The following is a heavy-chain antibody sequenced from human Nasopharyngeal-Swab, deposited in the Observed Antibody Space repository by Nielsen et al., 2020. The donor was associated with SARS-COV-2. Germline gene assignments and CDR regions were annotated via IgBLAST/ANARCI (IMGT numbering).Heavy chain of an antibody. CDR3: ARDHLMTVTIPYYYYGMDV. D-gene: IGHD4-11*01. CDR2: VANDAGFK. V-gene: IGHV3-30-3*01. J-gene: IGHJ6*02. Sequence: GGSLRLSCAASGFTFSNYAMHWVRQAPGKGLEWVAVVANDAGFKHYADSVKGRFTISRDNAKNSLYLQMNSLRAEDTAVYYCARDHLMTVTIPYYYYGMDVWGQGTTVTVSS. CDR1: GFTFSNYA.